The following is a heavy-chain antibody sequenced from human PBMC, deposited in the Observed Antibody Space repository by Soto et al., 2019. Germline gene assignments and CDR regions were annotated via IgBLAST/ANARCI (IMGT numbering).Heavy chain of an antibody. D-gene: IGHD3-10*01. Sequence: VQLVQSGAEVKKPGESLKISCKGSGYSFTSYGISWVRQAPGQGLEWMGWISAYNGNTNYAQKLQGRVTMTTDTSTSTAYMELRSLRSDDTAVYYCARSGHAMVRGVIIRFDYWGQGTLVTVSS. V-gene: IGHV1-18*04. CDR1: GYSFTSYG. CDR3: ARSGHAMVRGVIIRFDY. J-gene: IGHJ4*02. CDR2: ISAYNGNT.